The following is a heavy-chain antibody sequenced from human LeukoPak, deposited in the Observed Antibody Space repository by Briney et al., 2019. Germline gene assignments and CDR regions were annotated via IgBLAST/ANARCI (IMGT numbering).Heavy chain of an antibody. J-gene: IGHJ4*02. Sequence: PGGSLRLSCAASGFTFSSYGMHWVRQAPGKGLEWVAVIWYDGSNKYYADSVKGRFTISRDNSKNTLYLQMNSRRAEDTAVYYLARKPGGPPVDYWGQGTLVTVSS. V-gene: IGHV3-33*01. CDR3: ARKPGGPPVDY. D-gene: IGHD1-14*01. CDR1: GFTFSSYG. CDR2: IWYDGSNK.